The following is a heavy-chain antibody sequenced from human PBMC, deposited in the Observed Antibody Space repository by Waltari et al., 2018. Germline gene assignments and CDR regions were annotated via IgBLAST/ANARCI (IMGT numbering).Heavy chain of an antibody. V-gene: IGHV3-74*03. CDR2: VRSDGGST. J-gene: IGHJ4*02. Sequence: EGHLVESGGGLVQPGGSLSLSCAASGFTFSASWMHWVRQVPGKGLVWVSSVRSDGGSTTYADSVKGRFTISRDNAKNTLYLQMNSLRADDSAVYYCAGPVYFDYWGQGILVTVSS. CDR1: GFTFSASW. CDR3: AGPVYFDY.